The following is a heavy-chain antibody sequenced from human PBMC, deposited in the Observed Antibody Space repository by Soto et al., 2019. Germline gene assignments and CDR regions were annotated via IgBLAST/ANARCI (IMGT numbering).Heavy chain of an antibody. CDR1: GDSISSADYY. CDR2: IFYSGTT. D-gene: IGHD1-1*01. Sequence: LSLTCTVSGDSISSADYYWSWILQTPGKGLEWIGHIFYSGTTYYNPSLKSRLTISVDTSKNHFSLRLTSVTAADTAVYYCARDLWVEPELYYYGMDVWGQGTTVTVSS. CDR3: ARDLWVEPELYYYGMDV. J-gene: IGHJ6*02. V-gene: IGHV4-30-4*01.